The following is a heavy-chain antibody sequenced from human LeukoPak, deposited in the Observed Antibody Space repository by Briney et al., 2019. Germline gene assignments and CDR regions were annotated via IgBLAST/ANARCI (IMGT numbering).Heavy chain of an antibody. CDR1: GFIFSSYG. CDR3: ARPRYNYNFDYYYMDV. V-gene: IGHV3-48*01. Sequence: GGSLRLSCAASGFIFSSYGMHWVRQAPGKGLEGVSYISGSSSTIYYTDSVKGRFTISRDNAKKSLNLQMNSLRAEDTAVYYCARPRYNYNFDYYYMDVWGKGTTVTVSS. D-gene: IGHD3-10*01. CDR2: ISGSSSTI. J-gene: IGHJ6*03.